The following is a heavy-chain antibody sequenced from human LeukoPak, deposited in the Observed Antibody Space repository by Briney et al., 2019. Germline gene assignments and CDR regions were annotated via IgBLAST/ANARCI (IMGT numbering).Heavy chain of an antibody. D-gene: IGHD3-9*01. CDR3: GRGQSLTGLGWFDP. V-gene: IGHV4-30-2*01. CDR1: GGSISSGGYS. Sequence: KTSETLSLTCAVSGGSISSGGYSWSWVRQPPGKGLEWIGYIYHSGSTYYNPSLKDRVTNSLDRYENKLSLELSSVTAAETAVYYCGRGQSLTGLGWFDPWGQGALVTVSS. J-gene: IGHJ5*02. CDR2: IYHSGST.